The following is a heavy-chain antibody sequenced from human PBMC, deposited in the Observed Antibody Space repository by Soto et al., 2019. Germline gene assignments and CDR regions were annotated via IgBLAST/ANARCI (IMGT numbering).Heavy chain of an antibody. CDR3: ARDPIRPGNYVGRGYFDY. Sequence: GGSLRLSCAASGFTFSSYGMHWVRQAPGKGLEWVAVIWYDGSNKYYADSVKGRFTISRDNSKNTLYLQMNSLRAEDTAVYYCARDPIRPGNYVGRGYFDYWGQGTLVTVSS. V-gene: IGHV3-33*01. CDR1: GFTFSSYG. CDR2: IWYDGSNK. J-gene: IGHJ4*02. D-gene: IGHD4-4*01.